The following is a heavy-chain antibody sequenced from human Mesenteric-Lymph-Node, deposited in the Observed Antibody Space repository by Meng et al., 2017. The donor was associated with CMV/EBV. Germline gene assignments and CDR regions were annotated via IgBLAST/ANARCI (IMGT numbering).Heavy chain of an antibody. CDR3: ARDGVVVVPAAIRYYYGMDV. D-gene: IGHD2-2*01. CDR2: IYSAGRTT. Sequence: GGSLRLSCVASGFTFNDYVMSWVRQAPGKGLEWVSVIYSAGRTTYYADSVKGRFTISRDNSENSLYLQMNSLRAEDTAVYYCARDGVVVVPAAIRYYYGMDVWGQGTTVTVSS. V-gene: IGHV3-23*03. CDR1: GFTFNDYV. J-gene: IGHJ6*02.